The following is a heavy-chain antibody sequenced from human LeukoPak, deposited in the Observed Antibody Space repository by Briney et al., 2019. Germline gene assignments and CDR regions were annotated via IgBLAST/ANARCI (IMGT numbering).Heavy chain of an antibody. Sequence: GGSLRLSCAASGFTFSSYGMHWVRQAPGKGLEWVAVIWYDGSNKYYADSVKGRFTISRDNSKNPLYLQLNSLRAEAAAVYYCARAPRYSSSALGAFDIWGQGTMVTVSS. CDR3: ARAPRYSSSALGAFDI. CDR1: GFTFSSYG. CDR2: IWYDGSNK. D-gene: IGHD6-6*01. V-gene: IGHV3-33*01. J-gene: IGHJ3*02.